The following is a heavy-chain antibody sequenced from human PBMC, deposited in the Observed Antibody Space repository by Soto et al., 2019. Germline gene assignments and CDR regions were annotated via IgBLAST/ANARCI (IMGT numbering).Heavy chain of an antibody. D-gene: IGHD2-21*02. J-gene: IGHJ4*02. CDR1: GFTLSSYT. CDR3: TTWLTAHFDY. V-gene: IGHV3-23*01. Sequence: PVGSLRLSCAASGFTLSSYTLNWVRRAPGKGLEWVATSSDRRTGNTHYSDSVRGRFTLSRDYSRNILFLQMDSLRADDTALYYCTTWLTAHFDYWGRGTQVTVSS. CDR2: SSDRRTGNT.